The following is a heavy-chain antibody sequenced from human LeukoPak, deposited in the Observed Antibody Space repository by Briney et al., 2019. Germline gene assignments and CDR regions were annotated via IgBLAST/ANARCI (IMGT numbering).Heavy chain of an antibody. CDR3: AKPLKGRSLGPAGDAFDI. V-gene: IGHV3-30-3*02. D-gene: IGHD3-16*01. J-gene: IGHJ3*02. Sequence: PGGSLRLSCAASRFTFSNYAMHWVRQAPGKGLEWVAVISYDGINKYYADSLKGRFTISRDNSKNTLYLQMNSLRAEDTAVYYCAKPLKGRSLGPAGDAFDIWGQGTMVTVSS. CDR1: RFTFSNYA. CDR2: ISYDGINK.